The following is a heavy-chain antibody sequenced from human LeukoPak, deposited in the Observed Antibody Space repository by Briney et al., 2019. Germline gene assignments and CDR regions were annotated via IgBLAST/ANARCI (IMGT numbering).Heavy chain of an antibody. J-gene: IGHJ3*02. CDR2: IYYSGST. CDR3: ASLQWEPGAFDI. V-gene: IGHV4-59*01. CDR1: GGSISSSY. D-gene: IGHD1-26*01. Sequence: SETLSLTCTVSGGSISSSYWSWIRQPPGKGLEWIGYIYYSGSTNYNPSLKSRVTISVDTSKNQFSLKLSSVTAADTAVYYCASLQWEPGAFDIWGQGTMVTVPS.